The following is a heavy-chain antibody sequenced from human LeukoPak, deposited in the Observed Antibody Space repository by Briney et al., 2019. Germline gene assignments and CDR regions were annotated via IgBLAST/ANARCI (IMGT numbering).Heavy chain of an antibody. D-gene: IGHD6-13*01. CDR2: ISSSGSTI. J-gene: IGHJ4*02. V-gene: IGHV3-11*01. CDR3: XXXKGSSWFDY. Sequence: GGSLRLSCAASGFTFSDYYMSWIRQAPGKGLEWVSYISSSGSTIYCADSVKGRFTISRDNAKNSLYLQMNSLRAEDTAVYYXXXXKGSSWFDYWGQGTLVTVSS. CDR1: GFTFSDYY.